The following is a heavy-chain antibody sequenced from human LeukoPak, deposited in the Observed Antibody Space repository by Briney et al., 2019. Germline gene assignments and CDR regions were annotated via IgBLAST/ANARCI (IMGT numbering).Heavy chain of an antibody. V-gene: IGHV4-59*01. CDR2: IYYSGST. CDR1: GGSFSGYY. J-gene: IGHJ6*02. Sequence: PSQTLSLTCAVYGGSFSGYYWSWIRQPPGKGLEWIGYIYYSGSTNYSPSLKSRVTISVDTSKNQFSLKLSSVTAADTAVYYCARDHGYYYDSSGYYPYYYYGMDVWGQGTTVTVSS. D-gene: IGHD3-22*01. CDR3: ARDHGYYYDSSGYYPYYYYGMDV.